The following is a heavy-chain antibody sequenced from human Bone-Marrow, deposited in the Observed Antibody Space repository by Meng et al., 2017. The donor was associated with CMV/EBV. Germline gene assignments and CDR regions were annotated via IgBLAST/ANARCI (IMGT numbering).Heavy chain of an antibody. Sequence: ASLKVSCKVSGYTFTGYNMHWVRQAPGQGLEWMGWINPNSGGTNYAQKFQGRVTMTRDTSIRTAYMELSRLRSDDTAVYYCARDLTGYCSSTSCYTSHYYYGMDVWGQGTTVTVSS. CDR2: INPNSGGT. J-gene: IGHJ6*02. D-gene: IGHD2-2*02. CDR3: ARDLTGYCSSTSCYTSHYYYGMDV. V-gene: IGHV1-2*02. CDR1: GYTFTGYN.